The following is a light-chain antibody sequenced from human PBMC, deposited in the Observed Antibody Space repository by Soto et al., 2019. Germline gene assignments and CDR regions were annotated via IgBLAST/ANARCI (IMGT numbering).Light chain of an antibody. Sequence: EIVLTQSPGTLSLSPGERATLSCRASQSVSSSYLAWYQQKPGQAPRLLIGASSRATGVPDRFIASGSGTELTLTISRLQPEDFAVYYCQQFASSPRTFGRGTKVDIK. CDR2: GAS. J-gene: IGKJ1*01. CDR3: QQFASSPRT. V-gene: IGKV3-20*01. CDR1: QSVSSSY.